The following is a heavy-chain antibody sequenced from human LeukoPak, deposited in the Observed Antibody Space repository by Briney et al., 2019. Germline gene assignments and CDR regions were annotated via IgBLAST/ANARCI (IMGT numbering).Heavy chain of an antibody. V-gene: IGHV5-51*01. Sequence: GESLQISCKGSGYSFTTHWIGWVRQMPGKGLEWMGIIYPDDSNARYSPSFQGQVTLSADKSINTAYLQWSSLRASDTAIYYCARLEEDLTLGVAGYWFVPWGQGTLVTVSS. J-gene: IGHJ5*02. CDR2: IYPDDSNA. CDR3: ARLEEDLTLGVAGYWFVP. CDR1: GYSFTTHW. D-gene: IGHD3-16*01.